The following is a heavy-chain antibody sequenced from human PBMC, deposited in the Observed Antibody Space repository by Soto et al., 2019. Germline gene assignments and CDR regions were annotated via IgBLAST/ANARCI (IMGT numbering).Heavy chain of an antibody. J-gene: IGHJ6*02. V-gene: IGHV1-69*13. CDR3: ASMVRGVISGDYYYGMDV. CDR2: IIPIFGTA. Sequence: SVKVSCKASGGTFSSYAISWVRQAPGQGLEWMGGIIPIFGTANYAQKFQGRVTITADESTSTAYMELSSLRSEDTAVYYCASMVRGVISGDYYYGMDVWGQGTTVTVSS. CDR1: GGTFSSYA. D-gene: IGHD3-10*01.